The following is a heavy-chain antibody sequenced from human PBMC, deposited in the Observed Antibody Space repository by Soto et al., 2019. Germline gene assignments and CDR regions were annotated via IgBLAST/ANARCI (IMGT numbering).Heavy chain of an antibody. CDR1: GFTFRPYW. J-gene: IGHJ5*02. CDR2: INHDGSDT. V-gene: IGHV3-74*01. CDR3: AREVSSDVKSYSRGWFDP. D-gene: IGHD3-22*01. Sequence: EVQLVESGGGLVQPGGSLRLSCAASGFTFRPYWMHWVRQAPGTGLLWVSRINHDGSDTIYADSVRGRFTISRDNAKNAVYLQMNSLTVEDTAVYYCAREVSSDVKSYSRGWFDPWGQGTLVTVSS.